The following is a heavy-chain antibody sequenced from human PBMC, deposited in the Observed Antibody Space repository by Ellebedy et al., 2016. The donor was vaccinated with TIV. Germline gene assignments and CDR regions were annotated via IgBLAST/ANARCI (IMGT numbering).Heavy chain of an antibody. CDR2: ISSSSSTI. Sequence: GGSLRLSCAASGFTFSSYSMNWVRQAPGKGLEWVSYISSSSSTIYYADSVKGRFTISRDNSKKTLYLQMNSLRAEDTGVYYCARSRWLQPDYDYWGQGTLVTVSS. J-gene: IGHJ4*02. D-gene: IGHD5-24*01. CDR1: GFTFSSYS. V-gene: IGHV3-48*01. CDR3: ARSRWLQPDYDY.